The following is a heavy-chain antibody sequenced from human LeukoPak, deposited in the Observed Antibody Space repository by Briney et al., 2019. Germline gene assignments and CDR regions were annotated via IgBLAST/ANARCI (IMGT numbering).Heavy chain of an antibody. Sequence: SETLSLTCSVSGGSISGYYWSWIRQPPGKGLEWIGYIYYSGSTNYNPSLKSRVTISVDTSKNQFSLKLSSVTAADTAVYYCARLGHYGFWSGYSEYNWFDPWGQGTLVTVSS. V-gene: IGHV4-59*01. CDR1: GGSISGYY. D-gene: IGHD3-3*01. CDR3: ARLGHYGFWSGYSEYNWFDP. CDR2: IYYSGST. J-gene: IGHJ5*02.